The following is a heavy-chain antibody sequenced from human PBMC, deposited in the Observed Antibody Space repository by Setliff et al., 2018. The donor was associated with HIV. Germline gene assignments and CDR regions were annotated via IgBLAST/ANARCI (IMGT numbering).Heavy chain of an antibody. Sequence: LSLTRNVSGGSISSGGYYWSWIRQPAGKGLEWIGHIYTSGSTNYNPSLKSRVTISIDTSKNQFSLKLSSVTAADTAVYYCARDRGGAAAGGYYYMDVWGKGTTVTSP. CDR1: GGSISSGGYY. D-gene: IGHD6-13*01. J-gene: IGHJ6*03. CDR2: IYTSGST. V-gene: IGHV4-61*09. CDR3: ARDRGGAAAGGYYYMDV.